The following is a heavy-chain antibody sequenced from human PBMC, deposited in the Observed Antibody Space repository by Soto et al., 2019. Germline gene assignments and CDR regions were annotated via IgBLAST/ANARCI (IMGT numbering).Heavy chain of an antibody. CDR1: GYTFTSYD. CDR2: MNPNSGNT. CDR3: ARGGAWSRYYDSSGYFDY. Sequence: ASVKVSCKASGYTFTSYDINWVRQATGQGLEWMGWMNPNSGNTGYAQKFQGRVTMTRNTSISTAYMELSSLRSEDTAVYYCARGGAWSRYYDSSGYFDYCGQGTLVTVYS. J-gene: IGHJ4*02. V-gene: IGHV1-8*01. D-gene: IGHD3-22*01.